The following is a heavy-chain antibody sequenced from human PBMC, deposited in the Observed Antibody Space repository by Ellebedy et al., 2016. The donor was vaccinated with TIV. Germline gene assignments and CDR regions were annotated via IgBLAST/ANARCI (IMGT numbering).Heavy chain of an antibody. CDR3: ARALGYCSSGNCYATSTDDVFDF. J-gene: IGHJ3*01. CDR1: GFTFSTFG. CDR2: IWHDGSRD. D-gene: IGHD2-15*01. V-gene: IGHV3-33*01. Sequence: GESLKISXAASGFTFSTFGIHWVRKAPGKGLEWVAVIWHDGSRDYYADSVKGRFTTFRDNDKNTASLQMSSLTVEDTAAYYCARALGYCSSGNCYATSTDDVFDFWGQGTMVTVSS.